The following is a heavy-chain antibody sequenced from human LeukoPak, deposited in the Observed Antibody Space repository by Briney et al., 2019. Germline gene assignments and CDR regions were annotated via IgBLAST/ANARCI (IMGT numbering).Heavy chain of an antibody. V-gene: IGHV1-2*02. J-gene: IGHJ6*03. CDR2: INPKSAGT. CDR3: ARSGGYYYYMDV. CDR1: GYTFTDYY. D-gene: IGHD4-23*01. Sequence: ASVKVSCKASGYTFTDYYMHWVRQAPGQGLEWMGWINPKSAGTNYAQKFQGRLTMTRDTSISTAYMELSRLRSDDTAVYYCARSGGYYYYMDVWGKGTTVTVSS.